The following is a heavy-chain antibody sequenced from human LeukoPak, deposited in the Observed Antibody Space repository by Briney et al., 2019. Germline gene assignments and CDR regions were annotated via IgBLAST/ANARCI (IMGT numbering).Heavy chain of an antibody. J-gene: IGHJ3*02. D-gene: IGHD3-16*02. Sequence: SETLSLTCTVSGGSISSYYWSWIRQPPGQGLEWIGYIYYSGSTNYNPSLTSRVTISVDTSKNQFSLKLSSVTAADTAVYYCARRMGITFGGVIGDLDAFDIWGQGTMVTVSS. CDR3: ARRMGITFGGVIGDLDAFDI. V-gene: IGHV4-59*08. CDR1: GGSISSYY. CDR2: IYYSGST.